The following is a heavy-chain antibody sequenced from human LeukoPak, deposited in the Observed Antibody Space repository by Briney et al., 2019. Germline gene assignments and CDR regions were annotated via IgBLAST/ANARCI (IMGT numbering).Heavy chain of an antibody. J-gene: IGHJ5*02. D-gene: IGHD1-26*01. CDR3: AKGSGNYYDWFDP. CDR2: ITNSGTTI. V-gene: IGHV3-11*04. CDR1: GFTFTDYY. Sequence: GGSLRLSCAASGFTFTDYYMSWIRRARGKGLEWVSYITNSGTTIYYADSVKGRFTISRDNVKNSLYLQMNSLRAEDTAVYYCAKGSGNYYDWFDPWGQGTLVSVSS.